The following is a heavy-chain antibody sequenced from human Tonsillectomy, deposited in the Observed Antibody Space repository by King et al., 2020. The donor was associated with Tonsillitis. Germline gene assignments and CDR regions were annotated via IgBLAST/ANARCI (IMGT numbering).Heavy chain of an antibody. CDR3: TSFWSGYFDY. D-gene: IGHD3-3*01. J-gene: IGHJ4*02. Sequence: VQLVESGGGLVQPGGSLRLSCAASGFTFSNYWMSWVRQAPGKGLEWVANIDQDGSKKFYVDSVKGRFTISRDNTKNSLYLQMNSLRAEDMAVYYCTSFWSGYFDYWGQGILVPVSS. CDR2: IDQDGSKK. CDR1: GFTFSNYW. V-gene: IGHV3-7*01.